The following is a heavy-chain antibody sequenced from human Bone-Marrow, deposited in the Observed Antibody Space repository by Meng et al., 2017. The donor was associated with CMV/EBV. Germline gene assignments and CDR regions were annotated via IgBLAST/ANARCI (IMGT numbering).Heavy chain of an antibody. J-gene: IGHJ4*02. V-gene: IGHV3-30*03. Sequence: GESLKISCAASGFTFSNAWMSWVRQAPGKGLEWVAVISYDGSNKYYADSVKGRFTISRDNSKNTLDLQMNSLRAEDTAVYYCAGGMDYFDYWGQGTLVTVSS. CDR1: GFTFSNAW. D-gene: IGHD2-8*01. CDR2: ISYDGSNK. CDR3: AGGMDYFDY.